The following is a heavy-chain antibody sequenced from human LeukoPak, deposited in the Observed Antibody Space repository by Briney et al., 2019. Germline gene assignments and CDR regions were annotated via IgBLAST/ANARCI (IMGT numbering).Heavy chain of an antibody. V-gene: IGHV1-69*05. CDR3: AMSTVGLAPTKYYDFWSGYTWFDP. J-gene: IGHJ5*02. D-gene: IGHD3-3*01. Sequence: GASVKVSCKASGGTFISYAISWVRQAPGQGLEWMGGIIPIFGTANYAQKFQGRVTITTDESTSTAYMELSSLRSEDTAVYYCAMSTVGLAPTKYYDFWSGYTWFDPWGQGTLVTVSS. CDR2: IIPIFGTA. CDR1: GGTFISYA.